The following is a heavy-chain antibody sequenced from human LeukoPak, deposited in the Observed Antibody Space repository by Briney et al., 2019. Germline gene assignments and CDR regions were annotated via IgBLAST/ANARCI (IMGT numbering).Heavy chain of an antibody. J-gene: IGHJ6*02. D-gene: IGHD6-13*01. V-gene: IGHV1-2*02. CDR1: GYTFTGYY. Sequence: ASVKVSCKASGYTFTGYYMHWVRQAPGQGLEWMGWINPNSGGTNYAQKFQGRVTMTRDTSISTAYMEMSRLRSDDTAVYYCARDPQQQLVYYYYGMVVWGQGTTVTVSS. CDR2: INPNSGGT. CDR3: ARDPQQQLVYYYYGMVV.